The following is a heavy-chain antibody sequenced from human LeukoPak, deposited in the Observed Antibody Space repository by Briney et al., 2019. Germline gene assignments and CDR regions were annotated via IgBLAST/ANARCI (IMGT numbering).Heavy chain of an antibody. V-gene: IGHV3-53*01. CDR3: ARVTVGYDSRGYYPTTFDY. CDR2: IYSGGNT. J-gene: IGHJ4*02. D-gene: IGHD3-22*01. Sequence: PGGSLRLSCAAAGFTVSSNYMSWVRQAPGKGLEWVSVIYSGGNTYYAESVKGRFTISRDNSKNTLYLQMNSLRAEDAAVYYCARVTVGYDSRGYYPTTFDYWGQGTLVTVSS. CDR1: GFTVSSNY.